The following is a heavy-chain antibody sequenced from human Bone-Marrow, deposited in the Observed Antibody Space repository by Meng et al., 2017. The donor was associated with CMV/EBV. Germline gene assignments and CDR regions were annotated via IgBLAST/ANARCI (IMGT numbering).Heavy chain of an antibody. V-gene: IGHV4-34*01. CDR2: INHSGST. CDR1: GGSFSGYY. CDR3: ASVRRDIVATGIFDY. J-gene: IGHJ4*02. D-gene: IGHD5-12*01. Sequence: SETLSLTCAVYGGSFSGYYRSWIHQPPGKGLEWIGEINHSGSTYYNPSLKSRVTISVDTSKNQFSLKLSSVTAADTAVYYCASVRRDIVATGIFDYWGQGTLVTVSS.